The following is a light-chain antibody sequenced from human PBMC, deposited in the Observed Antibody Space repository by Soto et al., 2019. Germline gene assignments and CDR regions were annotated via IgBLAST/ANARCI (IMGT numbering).Light chain of an antibody. J-gene: IGLJ2*01. CDR1: SSDVGGYNY. CDR2: DVS. Sequence: QSVLTQPASVSGSPGQSITISCTRTSSDVGGYNYVSWYQQHPGKAPKLMIYDVSNRPSGVSNRFSGSKSGNTASLTISGRQAEEEADYYCSSYTSSSSPVVFGGGTKLTVL. CDR3: SSYTSSSSPVV. V-gene: IGLV2-14*01.